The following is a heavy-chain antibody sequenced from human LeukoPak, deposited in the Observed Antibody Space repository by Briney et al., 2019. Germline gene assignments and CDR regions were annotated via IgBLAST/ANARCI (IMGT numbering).Heavy chain of an antibody. V-gene: IGHV3-9*01. CDR2: ISWNSGSI. D-gene: IGHD2-2*01. CDR3: ARLPAYCSSTSCYYDY. CDR1: GFTFDDYA. J-gene: IGHJ4*02. Sequence: PGGSLRLSCAASGFTFDDYAMHWVWQAPGKGLEWVSGISWNSGSIGYADSVKGRFTISRDNAKNTLYLQMNSLRAEDTAVYYCARLPAYCSSTSCYYDYWGQGTLVTVSS.